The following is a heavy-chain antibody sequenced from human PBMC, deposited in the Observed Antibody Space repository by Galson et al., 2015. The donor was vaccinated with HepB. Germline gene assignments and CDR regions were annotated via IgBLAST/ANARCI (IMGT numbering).Heavy chain of an antibody. Sequence: SLRLSCAASGFTFSDYYMSWIRQAPGKGLEWVPYISSSSSYTNYADSVKGRFTISRDNAKNSLYLQMNSLRAEDTAVYYCARVLQTMVRGAVGYWGQGTLVTVSS. V-gene: IGHV3-11*06. CDR3: ARVLQTMVRGAVGY. J-gene: IGHJ4*02. CDR2: ISSSSSYT. D-gene: IGHD3-10*01. CDR1: GFTFSDYY.